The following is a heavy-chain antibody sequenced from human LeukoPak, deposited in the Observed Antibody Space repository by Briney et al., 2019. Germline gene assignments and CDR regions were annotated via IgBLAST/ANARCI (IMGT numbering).Heavy chain of an antibody. CDR3: ARSTEPSGPYFYYGMDV. CDR1: GFSFRSFE. J-gene: IGHJ6*02. D-gene: IGHD1-26*01. CDR2: ISSASGTI. V-gene: IGHV3-48*03. Sequence: GGSLRLSCAASGFSFRSFEMSWVRQAPGKGLECIAYISSASGTIYHADSVKGRSTISRDNANNPLYIQMTSLRAEYTATYYCARSTEPSGPYFYYGMDVWGQGTTVTVSS.